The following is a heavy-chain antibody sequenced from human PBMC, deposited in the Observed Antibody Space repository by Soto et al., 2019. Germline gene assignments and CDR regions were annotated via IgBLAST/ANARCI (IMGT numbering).Heavy chain of an antibody. CDR2: IYYSGST. CDR1: DDSITSTFYY. J-gene: IGHJ4*02. D-gene: IGHD1-26*01. V-gene: IGHV4-39*02. Sequence: SETLALTCSVSDDSITSTFYYWAWIRQPPGRGLEWIGTIYYSGSTYYNPSLKGRVTVSVDTSKNHFSLSLYSVTAADTALYLCARWNSWFGGSYVDYWGQGALVT. CDR3: ARWNSWFGGSYVDY.